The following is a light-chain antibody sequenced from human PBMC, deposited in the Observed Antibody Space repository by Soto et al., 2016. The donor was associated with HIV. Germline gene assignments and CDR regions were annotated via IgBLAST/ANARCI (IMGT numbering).Light chain of an antibody. CDR3: QAWDISTVV. V-gene: IGLV3-1*01. CDR1: KLGEKY. J-gene: IGLJ2*01. CDR2: EDT. Sequence: SYELTQPPSVSVSPGETASITCSGDKLGEKYTCWYQQKPGQSPLLVIYEDTKRPSRIPERFSGSNSGNTATLTISGTQAMDEADYYCQAWDISTVVFGGGTKLTVL.